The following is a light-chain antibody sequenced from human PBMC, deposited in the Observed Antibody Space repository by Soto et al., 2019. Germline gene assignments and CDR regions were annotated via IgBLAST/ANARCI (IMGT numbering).Light chain of an antibody. CDR3: SSYTISSTNV. V-gene: IGLV2-14*01. CDR1: SSDVGGYNY. J-gene: IGLJ1*01. CDR2: DVS. Sequence: QSALTQPASVSGSPGQSITISCTGTSSDVGGYNYVSWYQQHPGKAPKLMIYDVSDRPSGVSNRFSGSKSGNTASLTISVLQAEDEADYYCSSYTISSTNVLGTGTKVTVL.